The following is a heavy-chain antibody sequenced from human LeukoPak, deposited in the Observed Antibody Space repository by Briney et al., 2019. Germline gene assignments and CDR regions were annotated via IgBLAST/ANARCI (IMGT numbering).Heavy chain of an antibody. Sequence: SETLSLTCTVSGGSTSSYYWSWIRQPSGKGLEWIGHIYYSGSTNYNPSLKTRVTLSLDTSKNQFSLKLSSVTAADTAVYYCARELKVGNTGYYFDYWGQGTLVTVSS. J-gene: IGHJ4*02. CDR2: IYYSGST. CDR1: GGSTSSYY. CDR3: ARELKVGNTGYYFDY. V-gene: IGHV4-59*01. D-gene: IGHD2/OR15-2a*01.